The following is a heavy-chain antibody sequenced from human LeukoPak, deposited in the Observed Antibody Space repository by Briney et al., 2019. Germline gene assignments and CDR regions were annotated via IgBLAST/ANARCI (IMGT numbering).Heavy chain of an antibody. CDR2: IYYSGST. V-gene: IGHV4-59*01. D-gene: IGHD3-16*01. CDR3: AGTQGGYFDY. J-gene: IGHJ4*02. CDR1: GGSISSYY. Sequence: SETLSLTCTVSGGSISSYYWSWIRRPPGKGLEWIGYIYYSGSTNYNPSLKSRVTISVDTSKNQFSLKLSSVTAADAAVYYCAGTQGGYFDYWGQGTLVTVSS.